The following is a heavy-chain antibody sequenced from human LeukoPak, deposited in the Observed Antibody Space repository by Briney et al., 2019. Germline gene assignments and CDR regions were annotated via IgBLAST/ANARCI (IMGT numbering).Heavy chain of an antibody. D-gene: IGHD5-24*01. Sequence: GASLRLSCSASAFTFSGYTMSWVRQAPGKGLEGLSAISGSGGGTYYADPVQRRSTISRDNSKNKLYLQMTSLRAEDTAVYYSAKEDGRSPWTLHPTYFDYWGQGTLVTVSS. CDR2: ISGSGGGT. CDR3: AKEDGRSPWTLHPTYFDY. CDR1: AFTFSGYT. V-gene: IGHV3-23*01. J-gene: IGHJ4*02.